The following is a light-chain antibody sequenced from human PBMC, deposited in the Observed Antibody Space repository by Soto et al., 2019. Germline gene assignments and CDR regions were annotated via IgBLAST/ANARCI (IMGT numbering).Light chain of an antibody. Sequence: DIQMTQSPSSLSASVGDRVTITCRASQSISSYLNWYQQKPGKAPKLLIYAASSLQSGVPSRFSGSGSGTDFTLTISSLQADDFATYYCQQYNDLSTFGGGTKVDIK. CDR2: AAS. CDR1: QSISSY. J-gene: IGKJ4*01. CDR3: QQYNDLST. V-gene: IGKV1-39*01.